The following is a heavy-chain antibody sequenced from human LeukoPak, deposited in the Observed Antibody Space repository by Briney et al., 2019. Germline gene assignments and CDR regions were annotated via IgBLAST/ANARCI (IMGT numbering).Heavy chain of an antibody. Sequence: SETLSLTCTVSGYSISSGYYWGWIRQPPGKGLEWIGSIYHSGSTNYNPSLKSRVTISVDTSKNQFSLKLSSVTAADTAVYYCASCRRFGVLAFDMWGQGTMVTVSS. CDR2: IYHSGST. CDR3: ASCRRFGVLAFDM. CDR1: GYSISSGYY. J-gene: IGHJ3*02. V-gene: IGHV4-38-2*02. D-gene: IGHD3-10*01.